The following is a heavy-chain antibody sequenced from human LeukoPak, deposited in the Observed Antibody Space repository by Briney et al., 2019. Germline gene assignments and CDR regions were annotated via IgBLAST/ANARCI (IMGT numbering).Heavy chain of an antibody. CDR2: ISRNSGSI. CDR3: AKLAVAGTIDY. CDR1: GFTFDDYA. D-gene: IGHD6-19*01. V-gene: IGHV3-9*01. Sequence: GGSLRLSCAASGFTFDDYAMHWVRQAPGKGLEWVSGISRNSGSIGYADSVKGRFTISRDNAKNSLYLQMNSLRAEDTALYYCAKLAVAGTIDYWGQGTLVTVSS. J-gene: IGHJ4*02.